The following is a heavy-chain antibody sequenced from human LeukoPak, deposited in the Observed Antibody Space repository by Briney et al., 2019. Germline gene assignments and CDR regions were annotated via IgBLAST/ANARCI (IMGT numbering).Heavy chain of an antibody. CDR2: IRSKANSYAT. CDR1: GFTFSGSA. V-gene: IGHV3-73*01. Sequence: GGSLRLYCAASGFTFSGSAMHWVRQASGKGLEWVGRIRSKANSYATAYAASVKGRFTISRDDSKNTAYLQMNSLKTEDTAVYYCTSPPAFQTRSSYYYYYMDVWGKGTTVTVSS. J-gene: IGHJ6*03. D-gene: IGHD2/OR15-2a*01. CDR3: TSPPAFQTRSSYYYYYMDV.